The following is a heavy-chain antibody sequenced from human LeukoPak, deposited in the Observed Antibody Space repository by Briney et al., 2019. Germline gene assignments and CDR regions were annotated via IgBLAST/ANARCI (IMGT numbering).Heavy chain of an antibody. D-gene: IGHD5-12*01. CDR3: ARPKSGYLYYFDY. Sequence: SVKVSCKASGGTFSSYAISWVRQAPGQGLEWMGGIIPIFGTANYAQKFQGRVTITADESTSTAYMELSSLRSEDTAVYYCARPKSGYLYYFDYWGQGTLVTVSS. J-gene: IGHJ4*02. CDR2: IIPIFGTA. CDR1: GGTFSSYA. V-gene: IGHV1-69*13.